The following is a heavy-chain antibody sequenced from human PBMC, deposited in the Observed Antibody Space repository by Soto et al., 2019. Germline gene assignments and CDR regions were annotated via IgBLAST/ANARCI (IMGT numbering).Heavy chain of an antibody. D-gene: IGHD3-22*01. V-gene: IGHV4-39*01. CDR2: IYYSGST. J-gene: IGHJ4*02. CDR1: GGSISSSSYY. Sequence: SSALSLTFTFSGGSISSSSYYWGWIRQPPGKGLEWIGSIYYSGSTYYNPSLKSRVTISVDTSKNQFSLKLSSVTAADTAVYYCAAQSSGYYYVDYWGQGTLVTVSS. CDR3: AAQSSGYYYVDY.